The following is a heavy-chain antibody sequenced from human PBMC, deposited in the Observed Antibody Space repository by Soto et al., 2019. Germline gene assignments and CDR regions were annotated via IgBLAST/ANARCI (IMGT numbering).Heavy chain of an antibody. CDR2: VNPILSMS. Sequence: QVQLVQSGAEVKRPGSSVKVSCKASGDTFSFYSINWVRQAPGLGLEWMGRVNPILSMSNYAQRFQGRVTXTXDXXTSTAYMELSGLRSEATAMYYCATSYGSGYRAFDYWGQGALVTVSS. V-gene: IGHV1-69*04. CDR3: ATSYGSGYRAFDY. J-gene: IGHJ4*02. CDR1: GDTFSFYS. D-gene: IGHD3-10*01.